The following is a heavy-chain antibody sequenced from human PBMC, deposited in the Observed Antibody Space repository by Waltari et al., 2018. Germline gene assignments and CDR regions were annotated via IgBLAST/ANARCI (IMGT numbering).Heavy chain of an antibody. CDR3: VRHRLAWYFDL. D-gene: IGHD6-19*01. CDR2: VYYNGNT. CDR1: GVSMDDRSYY. V-gene: IGHV4-39*01. J-gene: IGHJ2*01. Sequence: QLQLQESGPGLVKPSETLSLTCTVSGVSMDDRSYYWGWIRQPPGKGLEWIGSVYYNGNTHHNPSLKSRVTVSGDTSKNQFSLMLNSVTAADTAVYYCVRHRLAWYFDLWGRGTLVTVSS.